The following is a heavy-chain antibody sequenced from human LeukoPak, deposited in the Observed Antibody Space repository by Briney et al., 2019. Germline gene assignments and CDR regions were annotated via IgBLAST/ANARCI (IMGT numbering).Heavy chain of an antibody. CDR2: ISGSGGST. V-gene: IGHV3-23*01. J-gene: IGHJ4*02. Sequence: GGSLRLSCAASGFTFSSYAMSWVRQAPGKGLEWVSGISGSGGSTYYADSVKGRFTISRDNSKNTLYLQMNSLRAEDTAVYYCAKDAAGSSWPYYFDYWGQGTLVTVSS. CDR1: GFTFSSYA. CDR3: AKDAAGSSWPYYFDY. D-gene: IGHD6-13*01.